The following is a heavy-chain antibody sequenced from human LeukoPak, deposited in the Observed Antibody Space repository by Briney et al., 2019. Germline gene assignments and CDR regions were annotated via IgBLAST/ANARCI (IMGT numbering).Heavy chain of an antibody. Sequence: PSETLSLTCAVYGGSFSGYYWSWIRQPPGKGLEWIGEINHSGSTNYNPSLKSRVTISVDTSKNQFPLKLSSVAAADTAVYYCARDAYRITIFGVVIPRSHFDYWGQGTLVTVSS. J-gene: IGHJ4*02. D-gene: IGHD3-3*01. CDR3: ARDAYRITIFGVVIPRSHFDY. CDR2: INHSGST. V-gene: IGHV4-34*01. CDR1: GGSFSGYY.